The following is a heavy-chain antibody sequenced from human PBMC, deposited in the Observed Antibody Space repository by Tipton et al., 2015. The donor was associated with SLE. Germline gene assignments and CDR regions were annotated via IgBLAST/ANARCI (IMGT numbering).Heavy chain of an antibody. D-gene: IGHD2-2*01. V-gene: IGHV1-18*01. J-gene: IGHJ4*02. CDR1: GYTFTSYA. CDR3: ARVNQKDIVVVPAAALDY. CDR2: ISAYNGNT. Sequence: QVQLVQSGPEVKKPGASVKVSCKASGYTFTSYAMHWVRQDPGQRLEWMGWISAYNGNTNYAQKLQGRVTMTTDTSTSTAYMELRSLRSDDTAVYYCARVNQKDIVVVPAAALDYWGQGTLVTVSS.